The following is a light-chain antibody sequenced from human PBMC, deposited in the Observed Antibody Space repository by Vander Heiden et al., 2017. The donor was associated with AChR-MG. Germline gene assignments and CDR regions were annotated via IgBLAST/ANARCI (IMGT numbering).Light chain of an antibody. Sequence: DIVITQTPLSLSVTPGQPAPISCKSSQSLLHSDGKTYLYWYLQKPGQSLQLLIYEVSNWFSGVPDRFSGRGSGTDFTLKISRVEAEDVGVYYCRQRIQVPYTFGQRTKLEIK. CDR1: QSLLHSDGKTY. V-gene: IGKV2D-29*02. CDR3: RQRIQVPYT. J-gene: IGKJ2*01. CDR2: EVS.